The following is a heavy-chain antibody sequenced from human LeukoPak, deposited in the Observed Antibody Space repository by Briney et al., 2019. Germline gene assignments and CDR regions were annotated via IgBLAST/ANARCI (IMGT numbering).Heavy chain of an antibody. CDR2: IWFDGSNK. J-gene: IGHJ4*02. V-gene: IGHV3-33*08. CDR3: VRDLGYCTNGVCHTRFDY. CDR1: GFTFSSYA. Sequence: GGSLRLSCAASGFTFSSYAMSWVRQAPGKGLEWVAFIWFDGSNKHYADSVKGRFTIPRDNSEDTLYLQMNSLRAEDTAVYYCVRDLGYCTNGVCHTRFDYWGQGTLVAVSS. D-gene: IGHD2-8*01.